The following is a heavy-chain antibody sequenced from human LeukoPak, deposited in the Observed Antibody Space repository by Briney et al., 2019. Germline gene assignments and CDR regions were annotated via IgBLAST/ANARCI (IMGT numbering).Heavy chain of an antibody. CDR1: GGTFSSYA. V-gene: IGHV1-69*01. D-gene: IGHD3-9*01. Sequence: GASVKVSCKASGGTFSSYAISWVRQAPGQGLEWMGGIIPIFGTANYARKFQGRVTITADESTSTAYMELSSLRSEDTAVYYCASWGKYYDILTGYYYYYMDVWGKGTTVTVSS. J-gene: IGHJ6*03. CDR2: IIPIFGTA. CDR3: ASWGKYYDILTGYYYYYMDV.